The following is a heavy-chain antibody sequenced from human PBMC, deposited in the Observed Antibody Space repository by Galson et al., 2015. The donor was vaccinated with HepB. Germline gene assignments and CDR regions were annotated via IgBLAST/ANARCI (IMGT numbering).Heavy chain of an antibody. J-gene: IGHJ4*02. CDR2: INAGNGNT. CDR1: GYTFTSYA. CDR3: AINSPGIAAAGGEFGY. Sequence: SVKVSCKASGYTFTSYAMHWVRQAPGQRLEWMGWINAGNGNTKYSQKFQGRVTITRDTSASTAYMELSSLRSEDTAVYYCAINSPGIAAAGGEFGYWGQGTLVTVSS. D-gene: IGHD6-13*01. V-gene: IGHV1-3*01.